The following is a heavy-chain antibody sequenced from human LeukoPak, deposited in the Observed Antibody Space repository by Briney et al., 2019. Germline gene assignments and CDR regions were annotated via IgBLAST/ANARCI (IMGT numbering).Heavy chain of an antibody. CDR2: ISSSSSYI. CDR1: GFTFSSYS. V-gene: IGHV3-21*01. CDR3: ARDSQWLGLAHY. D-gene: IGHD6-19*01. J-gene: IGHJ4*02. Sequence: GGSLRLSCAASGFTFSSYSMNWVRQAPGKGLEWVSSISSSSSYIYYADSVKGRFTISRDNAKNSLYLQMNSLRAEDTAVYYCARDSQWLGLAHYWGQGTQVTVSS.